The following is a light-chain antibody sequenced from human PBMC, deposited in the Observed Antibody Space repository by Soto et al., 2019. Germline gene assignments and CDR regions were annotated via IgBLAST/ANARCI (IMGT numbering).Light chain of an antibody. J-gene: IGLJ1*01. CDR3: CSYAGSNNYV. Sequence: QSVLTQPPSASGSPGQSVTISCTGTRSDVGGYNYVSWYQQYPGKAPKLVIFEVNKRPSGVPDRFSGSKSGITASLTVSGLQAEDEADYYCCSYAGSNNYVFGTGTKVTVL. V-gene: IGLV2-8*01. CDR2: EVN. CDR1: RSDVGGYNY.